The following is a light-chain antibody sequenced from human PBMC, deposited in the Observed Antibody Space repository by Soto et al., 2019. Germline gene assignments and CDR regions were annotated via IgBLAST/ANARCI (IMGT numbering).Light chain of an antibody. V-gene: IGKV1-33*01. J-gene: IGKJ3*01. CDR3: QQYDNLLWT. CDR1: QDISNY. CDR2: DAS. Sequence: DIQMTQSPSSLSASVGDRVTITCQASQDISNYLNWYQQKPGKAPKLLIYDASNLETGVPSRFSASGSGTDFTFTISSLQPADIATYDCQQYDNLLWTFGPGTKVAIK.